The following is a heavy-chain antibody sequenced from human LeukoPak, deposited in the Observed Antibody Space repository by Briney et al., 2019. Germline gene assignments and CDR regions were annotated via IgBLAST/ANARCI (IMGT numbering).Heavy chain of an antibody. D-gene: IGHD4-17*01. Sequence: SETLSLTCAVYGGSFSGYYWSWIRQPPGKGLEWIGEINHSGSTNYNPSLKSRVTISVDTSKNQFSLKLSSVTAADTAVYYCARDRIATTVTSLDPWGQGTLVTVSS. CDR2: INHSGST. CDR3: ARDRIATTVTSLDP. V-gene: IGHV4-34*01. J-gene: IGHJ5*02. CDR1: GGSFSGYY.